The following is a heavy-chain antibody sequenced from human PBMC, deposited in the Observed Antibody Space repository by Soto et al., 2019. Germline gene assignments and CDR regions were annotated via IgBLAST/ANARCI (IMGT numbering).Heavy chain of an antibody. D-gene: IGHD6-19*01. J-gene: IGHJ6*02. CDR2: IGPSDSYS. CDR1: GYSFTSYW. CDR3: ARGSGATSYYYAMDV. Sequence: GESLKISCKGSGYSFTSYWISWVRQTPGKGLEWMGRIGPSDSYSNYRPSLQGHVTISADKSISTAYLQWSSLKASDTAMYYCARGSGATSYYYAMDVWGQGTMVTV. V-gene: IGHV5-10-1*01.